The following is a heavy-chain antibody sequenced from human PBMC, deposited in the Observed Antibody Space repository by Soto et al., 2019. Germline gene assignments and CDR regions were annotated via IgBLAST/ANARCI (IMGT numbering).Heavy chain of an antibody. J-gene: IGHJ4*02. Sequence: SETLSLTCTVSGGSVSSGSYYWSWIRQPPGKGLEWIGYIYYSGSTNYNPSLKSRVTISVDTSKNQFSLKLSSVTAADTAVYYCARVTGDWNIGYWGQGTLVTVSS. CDR1: GGSVSSGSYY. CDR2: IYYSGST. CDR3: ARVTGDWNIGY. V-gene: IGHV4-61*01. D-gene: IGHD2-21*02.